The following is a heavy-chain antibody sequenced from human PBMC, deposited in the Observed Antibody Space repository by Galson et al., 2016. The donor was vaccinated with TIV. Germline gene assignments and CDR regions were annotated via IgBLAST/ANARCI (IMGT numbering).Heavy chain of an antibody. Sequence: SLRLSCAASAFSVNGNYMSWVRQAPGKGLEWVSIISSGGSTNCADSVKGRFTIGKDDSKNILYLQMNNLRVEDTAVYFCARDRRHCGNECFLYYYYGMDVWGQGTTVTVSS. J-gene: IGHJ6*02. D-gene: IGHD2-21*01. V-gene: IGHV3-66*02. CDR2: ISSGGST. CDR1: AFSVNGNY. CDR3: ARDRRHCGNECFLYYYYGMDV.